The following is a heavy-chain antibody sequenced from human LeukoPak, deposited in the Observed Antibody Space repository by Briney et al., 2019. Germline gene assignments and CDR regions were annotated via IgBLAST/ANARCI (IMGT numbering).Heavy chain of an antibody. CDR1: GYTFTSYA. J-gene: IGHJ6*02. CDR2: IIPILGIA. D-gene: IGHD2-21*02. CDR3: ARALGVTYYGMDV. Sequence: SVKVSCKASGYTFTSYAMNWVRQAPGQGLEWMGRIIPILGIANYAQKFQGRVTITADKSTSTAYMELSSLRSEDTAVYYCARALGVTYYGMDVWGQGTTVTVSS. V-gene: IGHV1-69*04.